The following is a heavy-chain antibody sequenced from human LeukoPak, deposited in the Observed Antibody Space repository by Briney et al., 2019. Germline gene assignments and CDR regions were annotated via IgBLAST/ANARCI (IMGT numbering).Heavy chain of an antibody. Sequence: RGSLRLCCAASGFTFSSYSMNWVRQAPGKGLEWVSSISSSSSYIYYADSVKGRFTISRDNAKNSLYLQMNSLRAEDTAVYYCARDSSTVFDAFDIWGQGTMVTVSS. CDR1: GFTFSSYS. CDR2: ISSSSSYI. D-gene: IGHD6-13*01. CDR3: ARDSSTVFDAFDI. V-gene: IGHV3-21*01. J-gene: IGHJ3*02.